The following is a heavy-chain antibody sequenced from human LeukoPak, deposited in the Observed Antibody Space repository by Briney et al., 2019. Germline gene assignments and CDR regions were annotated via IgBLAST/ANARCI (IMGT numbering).Heavy chain of an antibody. J-gene: IGHJ4*02. CDR1: GGSFSGYY. CDR2: INHSGST. V-gene: IGHV4-34*01. D-gene: IGHD1-26*01. Sequence: SSETLSLTCAVYGGSFSGYYWSWIRQPPGKGLEWIGEINHSGSTNYNPSLKSRVTISVDTSKNQFSLKLSSVTAADTAIYYCARAWGEGSGTYLGYRGRGTLVTVSS. CDR3: ARAWGEGSGTYLGY.